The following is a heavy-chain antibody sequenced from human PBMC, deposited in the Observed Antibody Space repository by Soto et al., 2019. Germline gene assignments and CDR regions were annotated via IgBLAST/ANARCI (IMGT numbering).Heavy chain of an antibody. V-gene: IGHV1-69*01. CDR2: IIPIFGTA. J-gene: IGHJ6*02. Sequence: QVQLVQSGAEVKKPGSSVKVSCKASGGTFSSYAISWVRQAPGQGLEWMGGIIPIFGTANYAQKFQGRVTITADESTSTAYMELSSLRSEDTAVYYCARGEGAWEYYYYYYGMDVWGQGTTVTVSS. CDR1: GGTFSSYA. CDR3: ARGEGAWEYYYYYYGMDV. D-gene: IGHD1-26*01.